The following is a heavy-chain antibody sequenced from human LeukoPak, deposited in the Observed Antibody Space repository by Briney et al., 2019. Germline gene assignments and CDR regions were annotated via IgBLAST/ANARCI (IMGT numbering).Heavy chain of an antibody. CDR2: ISWDGGST. CDR3: AKDIGVNYYYHMDV. CDR1: GFTFDDYA. Sequence: SGGSLRLSCAASGFTFDDYAMHWARHARGKGVGWVTLISWDGGSTYYADSVKGRSTISRDNSKNSLYLQMNSLRAEDTALYYCAKDIGVNYYYHMDVWGKGTTVTVSS. D-gene: IGHD2-8*01. J-gene: IGHJ6*03. V-gene: IGHV3-43D*04.